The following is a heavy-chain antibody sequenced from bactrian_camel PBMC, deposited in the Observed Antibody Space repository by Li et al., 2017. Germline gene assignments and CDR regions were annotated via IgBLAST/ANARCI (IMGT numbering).Heavy chain of an antibody. J-gene: IGHJ4*01. Sequence: HVQLVESGGGLVQTGGSLRLSCTASVAIYSLTCMRWFRQGPGKEREVVAGIYTGGGSTYYADSVKGRFTISHDNAKNTVYLHMNSLKPEDTAMYYCAAQAGSGYCSVLGGATPDPDEFHFWGQGTQVTVS. D-gene: IGHD3*01. V-gene: IGHV3S54*01. CDR1: VAIYSLTC. CDR2: IYTGGGST. CDR3: AAQAGSGYCSVLGGATPDPDEFHF.